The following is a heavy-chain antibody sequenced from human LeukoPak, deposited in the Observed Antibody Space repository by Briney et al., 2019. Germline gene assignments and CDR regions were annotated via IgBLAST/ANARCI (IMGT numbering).Heavy chain of an antibody. CDR1: GYTFTSYG. CDR3: ARGGGRKYYYDSSGYWGSDNWFDP. V-gene: IGHV1-18*01. D-gene: IGHD3-22*01. CDR2: ISAYNGNT. J-gene: IGHJ5*02. Sequence: ASVKVSCKASGYTFTSYGISWVRQAPGQGLERMGWISAYNGNTNYAQKLQGRVTMTTDTSTSTAYMELRSLRSDDTAVYYCARGGGRKYYYDSSGYWGSDNWFDPWGQGTLVTVSS.